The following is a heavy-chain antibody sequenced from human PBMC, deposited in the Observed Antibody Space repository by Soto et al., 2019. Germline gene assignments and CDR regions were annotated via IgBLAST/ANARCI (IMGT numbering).Heavy chain of an antibody. CDR2: IYHSGST. J-gene: IGHJ4*02. CDR1: GGSVSSSGSHY. V-gene: IGHV4-39*07. CDR3: ARLPYYYDSSGYFGFDY. D-gene: IGHD3-22*01. Sequence: SETLSLTCTVSGGSVSSSGSHYWGWIRQPPGQGLEWIGSIYHSGSTYYNPSLKSRVTISVDTSKNQFSLKLSSVTAADTAVYYCARLPYYYDSSGYFGFDYWVQGTLVTVSS.